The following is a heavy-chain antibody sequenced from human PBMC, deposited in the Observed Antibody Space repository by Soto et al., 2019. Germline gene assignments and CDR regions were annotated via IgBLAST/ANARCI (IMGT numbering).Heavy chain of an antibody. CDR1: GGSISSGGYY. D-gene: IGHD3-10*01. CDR3: ARELRFGEDYYGMDV. J-gene: IGHJ6*02. V-gene: IGHV4-31*03. Sequence: QVQLQESGPGLVKPSQTLSLTCTVSGGSISSGGYYWSWIRQHPGKGLEWIGYIYYSGSTYYNPSLESRVTISLDTSKNQFSLKLSSVTAADTAVYYCARELRFGEDYYGMDVWGQWTTVTVSS. CDR2: IYYSGST.